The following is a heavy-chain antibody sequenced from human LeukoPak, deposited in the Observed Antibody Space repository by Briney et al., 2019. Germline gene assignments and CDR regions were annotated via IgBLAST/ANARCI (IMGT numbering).Heavy chain of an antibody. D-gene: IGHD3-10*01. CDR1: GFTFTNSW. J-gene: IGHJ5*02. V-gene: IGHV3-15*01. Sequence: GGSLRLSCAASGFTFTNSWMYWVRQAPGKGLEWVGRIKSKTDGGTSDYAAPVTGRFTISRDDSKSTLYLEMNSLKTEETGVYYCSTLWYGAWGQGTLVTVSS. CDR2: IKSKTDGGTS. CDR3: STLWYGA.